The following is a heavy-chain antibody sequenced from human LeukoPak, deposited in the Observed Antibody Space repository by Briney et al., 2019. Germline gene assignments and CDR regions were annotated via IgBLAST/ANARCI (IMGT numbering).Heavy chain of an antibody. J-gene: IGHJ6*04. CDR2: INHSGST. V-gene: IGHV4-34*01. CDR1: GGSFSGYY. CDR3: ARGRSRYSSTSCYISSPPGV. Sequence: SETLSLTCAVYGGSFSGYYWSWIRQPPGKGLEWIGEINHSGSTNYNPSLKSRVTISVDTSKNQFSLKLSSVTAADTAVYYCARGRSRYSSTSCYISSPPGVWGKGTTVTVSS. D-gene: IGHD2-2*02.